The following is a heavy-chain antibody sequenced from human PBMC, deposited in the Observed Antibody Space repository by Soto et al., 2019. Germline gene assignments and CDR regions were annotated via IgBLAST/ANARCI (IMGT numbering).Heavy chain of an antibody. V-gene: IGHV1-2*04. CDR2: INPNSGGT. Sequence: QVQLVQSGAEVKKPGASVKVSCKASGYTFTGYYMHWVRQAPGQGLEWMGWINPNSGGTNYAQKCQGWVTMTRDTSISTAYMELSRLRSDDTAVYYCARDLTEKSWYGQPDCYYGMDVWGQGTTVTVSS. D-gene: IGHD6-13*01. CDR3: ARDLTEKSWYGQPDCYYGMDV. J-gene: IGHJ6*02. CDR1: GYTFTGYY.